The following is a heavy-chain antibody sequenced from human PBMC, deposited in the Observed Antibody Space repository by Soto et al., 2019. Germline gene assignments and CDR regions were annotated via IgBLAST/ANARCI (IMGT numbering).Heavy chain of an antibody. CDR2: INAGNGNT. J-gene: IGHJ6*02. V-gene: IGHV1-3*01. CDR3: ARGPLLWGDV. Sequence: KWFWASVKVSCKASGYTFTNYAMHWVRQAPGKRLEWMGWINAGNGNTKYSQKFQGRVTITRDTSASTAYMELSSLRSEDTAVYYCARGPLLWGDVWGQGTTVTVSS. CDR1: GYTFTNYA. D-gene: IGHD3-10*01.